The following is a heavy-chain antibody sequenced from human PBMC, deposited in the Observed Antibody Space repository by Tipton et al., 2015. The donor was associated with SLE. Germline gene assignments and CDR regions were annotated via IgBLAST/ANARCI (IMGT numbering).Heavy chain of an antibody. D-gene: IGHD3-10*01. V-gene: IGHV4-34*01. Sequence: TLSLTCAVYGGSFSGYYWSWIRQPPGKGLEWVGEINQCGSTNYNPSLKSRVTISVDTSKNQFSLKLSSVTAADTAVYYCARGTRGWYCDLWGRGTLVTVSS. CDR3: ARGTRGWYCDL. J-gene: IGHJ2*01. CDR2: INQCGST. CDR1: GGSFSGYY.